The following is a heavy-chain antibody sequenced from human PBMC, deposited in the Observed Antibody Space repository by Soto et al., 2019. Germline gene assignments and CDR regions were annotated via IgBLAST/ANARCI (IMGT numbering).Heavy chain of an antibody. Sequence: SETLSLTCIVSGASISSGDYYWSWVRQPPGKGLEWIGHISYSGTIDYSPSLKSRVTISLDTPKNQFSLNLNSVTAADTAVYYCVRALGSRFMEWPRFDPWGQGTLVTVSS. D-gene: IGHD3-3*01. CDR2: ISYSGTI. CDR3: VRALGSRFMEWPRFDP. J-gene: IGHJ5*02. CDR1: GASISSGDYY. V-gene: IGHV4-30-4*01.